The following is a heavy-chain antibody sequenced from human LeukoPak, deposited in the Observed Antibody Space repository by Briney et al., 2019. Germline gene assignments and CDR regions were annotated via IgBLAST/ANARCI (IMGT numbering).Heavy chain of an antibody. V-gene: IGHV3-23*01. J-gene: IGHJ4*02. CDR2: ISGSGGST. D-gene: IGHD3-22*01. CDR1: GFTFSSYA. Sequence: GGSLRLSCAASGFTFSSYAMSWVRQAPGKGLEWVSAISGSGGSTYYADSVKGRFTISRDNSKNTLYLQMNSLRAEDTAVYYCAKVYGGRYYDSSGYPFDYWGQGTLVTVSS. CDR3: AKVYGGRYYDSSGYPFDY.